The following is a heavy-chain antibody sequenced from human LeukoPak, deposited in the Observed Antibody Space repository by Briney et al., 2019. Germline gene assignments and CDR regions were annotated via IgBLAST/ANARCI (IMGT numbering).Heavy chain of an antibody. Sequence: GRSLSLSCAASGFTFSSYAMHWVRQAPGKGLEWVAVISYDGSNKYYADSVKGRFTISRDNSKNTLYLQMNSLRAEDTAVYYCARDPRPTSLLWFGELYAPFDYWGQGTLVTVSS. D-gene: IGHD3-10*01. CDR2: ISYDGSNK. V-gene: IGHV3-30*04. CDR3: ARDPRPTSLLWFGELYAPFDY. J-gene: IGHJ4*02. CDR1: GFTFSSYA.